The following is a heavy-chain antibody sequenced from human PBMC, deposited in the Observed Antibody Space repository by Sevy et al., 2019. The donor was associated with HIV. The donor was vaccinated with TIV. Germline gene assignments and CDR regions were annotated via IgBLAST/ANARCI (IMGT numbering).Heavy chain of an antibody. V-gene: IGHV4-59*07. D-gene: IGHD3-16*02. CDR2: IYYSGST. CDR3: ARGLTRVNGYLLDY. Sequence: SDTLSLTCTVSGGSISSYYWSWIRQPPGKGLEWIGYIYYSGSTNYNPSLKSRVTISVDTSKNQFSLKLSSVTAADTAVYYCARGLTRVNGYLLDYWGQGTLVTVSS. J-gene: IGHJ4*02. CDR1: GGSISSYY.